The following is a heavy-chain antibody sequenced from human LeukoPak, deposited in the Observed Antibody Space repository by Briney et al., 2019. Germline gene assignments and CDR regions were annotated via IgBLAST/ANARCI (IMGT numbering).Heavy chain of an antibody. J-gene: IGHJ6*02. V-gene: IGHV3-11*01. Sequence: GGSLRLSCAASGFSFSDYYMAWIRQAPGKGLEWVALISSSTTSTYYADSVKGRFTVSRDNAKNSLSLQMSSLRVEDTGVYYCASNMAANYHYFYGIDVWGQGTTVTVSS. D-gene: IGHD6-6*01. CDR2: ISSSTTST. CDR1: GFSFSDYY. CDR3: ASNMAANYHYFYGIDV.